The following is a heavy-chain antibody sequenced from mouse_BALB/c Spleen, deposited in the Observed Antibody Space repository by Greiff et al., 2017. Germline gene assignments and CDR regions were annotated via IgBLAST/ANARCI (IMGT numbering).Heavy chain of an antibody. Sequence: QVQLQQSGAELVRPGSSVKISCKASGYAFSSYWMNWVKQRPGQGLEWIGQIYPGDGDTNYNGKFKGKATLTADKSSSTAYMQLSSLTSEDSAVYFCARGGYDGAMDYWGQGTSVTVSS. CDR2: IYPGDGDT. J-gene: IGHJ4*01. V-gene: IGHV1-80*01. CDR3: ARGGYDGAMDY. CDR1: GYAFSSYW. D-gene: IGHD2-14*01.